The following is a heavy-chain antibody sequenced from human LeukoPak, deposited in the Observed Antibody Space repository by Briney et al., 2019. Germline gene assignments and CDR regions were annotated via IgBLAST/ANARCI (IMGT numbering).Heavy chain of an antibody. Sequence: GRSLRLSCAASGFTFDDYAMHWVRQAPGKGLEWVSGISWNSGSIGYADSVKGRFTISRDNAKNSLCLQMNSLRAEDTALYYCAKEADYGDYTYYFDYWSQGTLVTVSS. CDR3: AKEADYGDYTYYFDY. V-gene: IGHV3-9*01. CDR2: ISWNSGSI. J-gene: IGHJ4*02. CDR1: GFTFDDYA. D-gene: IGHD4-17*01.